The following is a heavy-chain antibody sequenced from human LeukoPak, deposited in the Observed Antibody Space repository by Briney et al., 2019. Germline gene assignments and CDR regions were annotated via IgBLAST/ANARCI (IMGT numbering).Heavy chain of an antibody. CDR2: NNHRIGST. V-gene: IGHV1-46*01. J-gene: IGHJ4*02. CDR3: ARAYSGSETSDY. Sequence: GASVNVSCMASGYTFPRYYMHWLRQAPAPGLEWMGINNHRIGSTNYAQKIHGSATITRDTSTSTVYMKHSSLRSEDTAVYYGARAYSGSETSDYWGQGTLVTVSS. D-gene: IGHD1-26*01. CDR1: GYTFPRYY.